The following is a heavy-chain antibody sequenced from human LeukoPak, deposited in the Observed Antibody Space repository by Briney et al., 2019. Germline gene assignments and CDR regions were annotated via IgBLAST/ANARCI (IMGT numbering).Heavy chain of an antibody. D-gene: IGHD1-26*01. J-gene: IGHJ4*02. CDR2: IYTSGAT. V-gene: IGHV4-4*07. Sequence: SETLSLTCTVTSGSISGHYWSWIRQPAGKEMQWIGRIYTSGATNYNPSLKSRVTISVDTSKNQFSLKLSSVTAAGTAVYYCARSAGSYDTRVLDYWGQGTLVTVSS. CDR1: SGSISGHY. CDR3: ARSAGSYDTRVLDY.